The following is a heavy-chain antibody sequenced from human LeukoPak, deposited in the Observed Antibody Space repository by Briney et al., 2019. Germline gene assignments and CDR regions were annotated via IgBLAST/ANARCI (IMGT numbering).Heavy chain of an antibody. J-gene: IGHJ4*02. CDR2: IYTSGST. Sequence: ASQTLSLTCTVSGGSISSGSYYWSWIRQPAGKGLEWIGRIYTSGSTNYNPSLKSRVTISVGTSKNQFSLKLSSVTAADTAVYYCARSRRSIMITFWGQGTLVTVSS. CDR3: ARSRRSIMITF. D-gene: IGHD3-16*01. CDR1: GGSISSGSYY. V-gene: IGHV4-61*02.